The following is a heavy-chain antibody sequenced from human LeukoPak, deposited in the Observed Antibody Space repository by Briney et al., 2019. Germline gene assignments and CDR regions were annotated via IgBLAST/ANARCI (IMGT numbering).Heavy chain of an antibody. CDR3: SRDPGLTSNYYYMDV. CDR2: INTSSGTT. V-gene: IGHV1-46*01. J-gene: IGHJ6*03. Sequence: GASVKVSCKASGYSFTSYYLHWVRQAPGHGLEWMGIINTSSGTTTYAQRFQGRVTITRDTSARTVYMELSSLTSEDTAVYFCSRDPGLTSNYYYMDVWGKGTTVTVSS. D-gene: IGHD3-10*01. CDR1: GYSFTSYY.